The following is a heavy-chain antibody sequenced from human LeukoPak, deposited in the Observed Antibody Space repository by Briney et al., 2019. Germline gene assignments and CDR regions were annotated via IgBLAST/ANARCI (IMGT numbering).Heavy chain of an antibody. CDR3: AKAETTSGYF. J-gene: IGHJ4*02. V-gene: IGHV3-23*01. CDR1: GFAFSSYD. CDR2: ISGSGGST. Sequence: QCGGSLRLSCAASGFAFSSYDMSWVRQSPGKGLEWVSAISGSGGSTYYADSVKGRFTISTDNSKNTLYLQMDSLRAEDTAVYYCAKAETTSGYFWGQGTLVTVSS. D-gene: IGHD1-7*01.